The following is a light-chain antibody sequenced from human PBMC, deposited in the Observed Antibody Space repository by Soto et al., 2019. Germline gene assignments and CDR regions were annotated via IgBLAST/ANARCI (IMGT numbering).Light chain of an antibody. V-gene: IGLV1-51*01. CDR1: SSNIGNNF. CDR2: DNN. J-gene: IGLJ2*01. CDR3: ATWDSSLSTGV. Sequence: QSVLTQPPSVSAAPGQKVSISCSGSSSNIGNNFVSWYQQLPGTAPKLLIYDNNKRPSGIPDRFSGCKSGTSATLDITGLQTGDEAHYSCATWDSSLSTGVFGGGTKLTVL.